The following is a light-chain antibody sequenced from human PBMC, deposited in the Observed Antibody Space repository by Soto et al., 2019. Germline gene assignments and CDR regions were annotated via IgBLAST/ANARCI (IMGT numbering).Light chain of an antibody. CDR2: GAF. CDR1: PSFTNF. Sequence: EIVLTQSPGTLSLSPGERATLSCRASPSFTNFLAWYQLKPCQALRLIIYGAFNRATGIPARFSGSGSGTDFTLTISSLEPEDSAVYYCQQRNVWPPVTFGQGTRLEI. CDR3: QQRNVWPPVT. J-gene: IGKJ5*01. V-gene: IGKV3-11*01.